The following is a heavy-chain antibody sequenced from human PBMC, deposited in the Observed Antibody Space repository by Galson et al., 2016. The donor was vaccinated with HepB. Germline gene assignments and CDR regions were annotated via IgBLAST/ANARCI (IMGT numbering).Heavy chain of an antibody. J-gene: IGHJ6*02. Sequence: SLRLSCAASGFTFSTYGMHWVRQAPGKGLEWVAILWNDGTTKHYADSVKGRFTISRDNSQNTLYLQMDSLRAEDTAVYYCARDANWNKIYYYYDMDVWGQGTTVTVSS. V-gene: IGHV3-33*01. CDR3: ARDANWNKIYYYYDMDV. CDR2: LWNDGTTK. CDR1: GFTFSTYG. D-gene: IGHD1/OR15-1a*01.